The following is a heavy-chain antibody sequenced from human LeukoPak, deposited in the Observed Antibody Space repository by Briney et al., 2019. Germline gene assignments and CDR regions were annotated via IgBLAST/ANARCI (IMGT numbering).Heavy chain of an antibody. CDR1: GGTFSSYA. V-gene: IGHV1-69*13. D-gene: IGHD6-19*01. CDR2: IIPIFGTA. Sequence: GASVTVSCKASGGTFSSYAISWVRQAPGQGLEWMGGIIPIFGTANYAQKFQGRVTITADESTSTAYMELSSLRSEDTAVYYCATNEGYGWSTNWGQGTLVTVSS. CDR3: ATNEGYGWSTN. J-gene: IGHJ4*02.